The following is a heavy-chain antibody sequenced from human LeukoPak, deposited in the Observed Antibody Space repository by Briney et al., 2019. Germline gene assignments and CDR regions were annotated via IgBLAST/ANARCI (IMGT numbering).Heavy chain of an antibody. CDR3: ARAPAGWDILTGYPFDY. Sequence: SQTLSLTCAISGDSVSSNSAAWNWIRQSPSRGLECLGRTYYRSKWYNDYAVSVKSRITINPDTSKNQFSLQLNSVTPEDTAVYYCARAPAGWDILTGYPFDYWGQGTLVTVSS. CDR1: GDSVSSNSAA. J-gene: IGHJ4*02. CDR2: TYYRSKWYN. V-gene: IGHV6-1*01. D-gene: IGHD3-9*01.